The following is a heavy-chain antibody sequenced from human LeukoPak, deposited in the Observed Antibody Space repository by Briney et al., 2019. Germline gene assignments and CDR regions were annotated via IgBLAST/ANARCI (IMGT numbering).Heavy chain of an antibody. CDR2: ISSSGSTI. V-gene: IGHV3-48*03. D-gene: IGHD6-13*01. J-gene: IGHJ4*02. Sequence: GGSLRLSCAASGFTFSSYEMNWVRQAPGEGLGWVSYISSSGSTIHYADSVKGRFTISRDNAKNSLYLQMNSLRAEDAALYYCARGLYSSTWYAFDYWGQGTLVTVSS. CDR1: GFTFSSYE. CDR3: ARGLYSSTWYAFDY.